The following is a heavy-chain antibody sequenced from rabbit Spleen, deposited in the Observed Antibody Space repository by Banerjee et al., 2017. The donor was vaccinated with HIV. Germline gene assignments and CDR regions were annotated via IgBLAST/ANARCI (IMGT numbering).Heavy chain of an antibody. J-gene: IGHJ4*01. CDR1: GFSFSGGYD. Sequence: QSLEESGGDLVKPGASLTLTCTASGFSFSGGYDMCWVRQVLGKGLEWIACIYTFTDITFYANWAKGRFTISKTSSTTVTLQMTTLTAADTATYFCARGSAAMTLVITGYYLNLWGQGTLVTVS. CDR3: ARGSAAMTLVITGYYLNL. V-gene: IGHV1S40*01. D-gene: IGHD2-1*01. CDR2: IYTFTDIT.